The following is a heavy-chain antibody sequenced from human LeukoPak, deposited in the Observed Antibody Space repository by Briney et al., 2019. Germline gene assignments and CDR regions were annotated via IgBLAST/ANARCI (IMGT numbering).Heavy chain of an antibody. D-gene: IGHD3-22*01. CDR3: ARGPFYDSSGYYTFHFDY. V-gene: IGHV1-18*01. CDR2: ISAYNGNT. Sequence: ASVKVSCKASGYTFTSYGISWVRQAPGQGLEWMGWISAYNGNTNYAQKLPGRVTMTTDTSTSTAYMELRSLRSDDTAVYYCARGPFYDSSGYYTFHFDYWGQGTLVTVSS. J-gene: IGHJ4*02. CDR1: GYTFTSYG.